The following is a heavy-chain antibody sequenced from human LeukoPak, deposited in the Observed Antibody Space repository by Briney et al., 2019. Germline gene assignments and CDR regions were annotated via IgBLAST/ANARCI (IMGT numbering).Heavy chain of an antibody. CDR1: GYTFTSYY. CDR3: AREQWLVLSHYYYYYDMDV. D-gene: IGHD6-19*01. J-gene: IGHJ6*02. CDR2: VNPSGGST. Sequence: GASVKVSCKASGYTFTSYYMHWVPQAPGQGLEWMGIVNPSGGSTSYAQKFQGRVTMTGDTSTSTVYMELSSLRSEDTAVYYCAREQWLVLSHYYYYYDMDVWGQGTTVTVSS. V-gene: IGHV1-46*01.